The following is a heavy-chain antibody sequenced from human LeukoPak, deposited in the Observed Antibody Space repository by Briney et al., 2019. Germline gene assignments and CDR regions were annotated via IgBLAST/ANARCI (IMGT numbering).Heavy chain of an antibody. D-gene: IGHD6-19*01. J-gene: IGHJ4*02. Sequence: GASVKVSCKASGYTFTSYGISWVRQAPGQGLEWMGWINPNSGGTNYAQKFQGRVTMTRDTSISTAYMELSRLRSDDTAVYYCARDPSSGWYGRDYWGQGTLVTVSS. CDR2: INPNSGGT. V-gene: IGHV1-2*02. CDR1: GYTFTSYG. CDR3: ARDPSSGWYGRDY.